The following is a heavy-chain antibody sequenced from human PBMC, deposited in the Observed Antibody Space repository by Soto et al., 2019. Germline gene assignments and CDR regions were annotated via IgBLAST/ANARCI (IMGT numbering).Heavy chain of an antibody. D-gene: IGHD2-8*02. CDR2: ISGSGGST. J-gene: IGHJ6*02. V-gene: IGHV3-23*01. CDR1: GFTFSSYA. CDR3: ARIDCTGDNCNPYYHYGMDV. Sequence: PGGSLRLSCAASGFTFSSYAMSWVRQAPGKGLEWVSAISGSGGSTYYADSVKGRFTISRDNSKNTLYLQMHSLRAEDTAVYYCARIDCTGDNCNPYYHYGMDVWGQGTTVTVSS.